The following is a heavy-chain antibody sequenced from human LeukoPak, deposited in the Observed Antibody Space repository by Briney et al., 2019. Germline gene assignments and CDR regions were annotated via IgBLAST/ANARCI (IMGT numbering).Heavy chain of an antibody. Sequence: GGSLRLPCAASGFTFSSYAMHWVRQAPGKGLEWVAVISYDGSNKYYADSVKGRFTISRDNSKNTLYLQMNSLRAEDTAVYYCARSRRYGSGSKGPLPLHFDYWGQGTLVTVSS. CDR2: ISYDGSNK. CDR3: ARSRRYGSGSKGPLPLHFDY. CDR1: GFTFSSYA. J-gene: IGHJ4*02. V-gene: IGHV3-30-3*01. D-gene: IGHD3-10*01.